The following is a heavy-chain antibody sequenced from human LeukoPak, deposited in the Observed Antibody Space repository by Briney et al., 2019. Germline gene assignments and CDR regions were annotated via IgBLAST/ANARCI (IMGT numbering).Heavy chain of an antibody. CDR3: ARREEWELPFDY. J-gene: IGHJ4*02. CDR1: GGSISSSSYY. D-gene: IGHD1-26*01. CDR2: IYYSGST. Sequence: KPSETLSLTCTVSGGSISSSSYYWGWIRQPPGKGLEWIGSIYYSGSTYYNPSLKSRVTISVDTSKNQFSLKLSSVTAADTAVYCCARREEWELPFDYWGQGTLVTVSS. V-gene: IGHV4-39*01.